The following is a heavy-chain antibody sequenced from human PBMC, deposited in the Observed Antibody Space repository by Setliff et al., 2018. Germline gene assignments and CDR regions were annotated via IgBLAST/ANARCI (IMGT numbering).Heavy chain of an antibody. D-gene: IGHD5-18*01. J-gene: IGHJ3*02. CDR1: GFSFSGSA. CDR2: IRGRTDNYAT. Sequence: VGSLRLSCAASGFSFSGSAVYWARQASVKGLEWIGRIRGRTDNYATAYAASVRGRFTISRDDSKNTAYLQMNSLKTEDTAVYYCTFARDGYDVFDIWGQETMVTVSS. CDR3: TFARDGYDVFDI. V-gene: IGHV3-73*01.